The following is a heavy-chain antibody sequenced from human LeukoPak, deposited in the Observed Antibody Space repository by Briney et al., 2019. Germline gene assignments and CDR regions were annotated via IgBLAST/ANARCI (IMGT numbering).Heavy chain of an antibody. D-gene: IGHD1-20*01. J-gene: IGHJ4*02. CDR2: ISGSGGST. V-gene: IGHV3-23*01. CDR1: GFTFSSYA. CDR3: ARVRDPWDNYYFDY. Sequence: GGSLRLSCAASGFTFSSYAMSWVRQAPGKGLEWVSAISGSGGSTYYADSVKGRFTISRDNSKNTLYLQMNSLRAEDTAVYYCARVRDPWDNYYFDYWGQGTLVTVSS.